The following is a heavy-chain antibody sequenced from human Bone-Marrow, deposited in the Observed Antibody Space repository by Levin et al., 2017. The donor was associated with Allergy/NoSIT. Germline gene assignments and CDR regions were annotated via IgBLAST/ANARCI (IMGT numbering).Heavy chain of an antibody. D-gene: IGHD2-2*01. CDR3: ARDPGYCSSTSCYFGSY. Sequence: ASVKVSCKASGYTFTSYGISWVRQAPGQGLEWMGWISAYNGNTNYAQKLQGRVTMTTDTSTSTAYMELRSLRSDDTAVYYCARDPGYCSSTSCYFGSYWGQGTLVTVSS. CDR1: GYTFTSYG. V-gene: IGHV1-18*01. CDR2: ISAYNGNT. J-gene: IGHJ4*02.